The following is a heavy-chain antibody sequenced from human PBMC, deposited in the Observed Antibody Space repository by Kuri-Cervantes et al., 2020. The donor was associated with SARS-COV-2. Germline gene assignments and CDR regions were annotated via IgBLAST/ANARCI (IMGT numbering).Heavy chain of an antibody. CDR1: GYTFTSYD. J-gene: IGHJ6*03. D-gene: IGHD3-3*01. CDR3: ATWSGYYYYMDV. CDR2: ISAYNGNT. V-gene: IGHV1-18*01. Sequence: ASVKVSCKASGYTFTSYDISWVRQAPGQGLEWMGWISAYNGNTNYAQNFQGRVTMTEDTSTDTAYMELSSLRSEDTAVYYCATWSGYYYYMDVWGKGTTVTVSS.